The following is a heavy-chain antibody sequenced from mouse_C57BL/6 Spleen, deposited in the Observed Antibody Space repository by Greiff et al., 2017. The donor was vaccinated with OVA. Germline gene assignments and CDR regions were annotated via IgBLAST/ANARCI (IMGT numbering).Heavy chain of an antibody. J-gene: IGHJ2*01. CDR3: AREDYDYDGYYFDY. V-gene: IGHV1-80*01. Sequence: VKLQESGAELVKPGASVKISCKASGYAFSSYWMNWVKQRPGKGLEWIGQIYPGDGDTNYNGKFKGKATLTADKSSSTAYMQLSSLTSEDSAVYFCAREDYDYDGYYFDYWGQGTTLTVSS. CDR1: GYAFSSYW. D-gene: IGHD2-4*01. CDR2: IYPGDGDT.